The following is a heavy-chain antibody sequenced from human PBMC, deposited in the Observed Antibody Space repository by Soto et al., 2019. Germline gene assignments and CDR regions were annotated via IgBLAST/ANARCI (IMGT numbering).Heavy chain of an antibody. D-gene: IGHD3-16*01. Sequence: ASETLSLTCTVSGGSITDYYWSWIRRPPGKALEWIGYGYHSVSIHYNPSLKTRVTMSVDTSENQFSLRLSSVTAADTAVYYCARAFAGFGAYWYFDLWGRGTLVTVSS. V-gene: IGHV4-59*01. CDR3: ARAFAGFGAYWYFDL. J-gene: IGHJ2*01. CDR1: GGSITDYY. CDR2: GYHSVSI.